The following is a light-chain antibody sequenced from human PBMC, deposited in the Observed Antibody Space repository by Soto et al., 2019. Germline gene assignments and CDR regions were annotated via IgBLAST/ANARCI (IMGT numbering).Light chain of an antibody. CDR2: GVS. CDR1: QNISTY. V-gene: IGKV3-11*01. CDR3: QQRSDWPPIT. J-gene: IGKJ5*01. Sequence: EIVLTQSPATLSLSPGEGASLSCRASQNISTYLAWYQQRPGQVPRLLIYGVSKRAPAIPPRFSGSGSGTDFTLSVSGLETEDFAVYFCQQRSDWPPITFGQGTRVELK.